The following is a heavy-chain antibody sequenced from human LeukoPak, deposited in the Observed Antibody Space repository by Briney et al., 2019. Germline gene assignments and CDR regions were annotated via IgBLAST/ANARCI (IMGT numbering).Heavy chain of an antibody. D-gene: IGHD2-21*01. V-gene: IGHV4-39*07. CDR3: ARGFPVVRGWISAFDY. J-gene: IGHJ4*02. Sequence: SETLSLTCTVSGGSISSSAYYWSWIRQPPGKGLEWIGEINHSGSTNYNPSLKSRVTISVDTSKNQFSLKLSSVTAADTAVYYCARGFPVVRGWISAFDYWGQGTLATVSS. CDR1: GGSISSSAYY. CDR2: INHSGST.